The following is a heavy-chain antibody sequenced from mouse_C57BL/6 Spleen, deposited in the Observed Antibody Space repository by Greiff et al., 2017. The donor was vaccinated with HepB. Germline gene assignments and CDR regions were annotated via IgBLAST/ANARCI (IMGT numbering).Heavy chain of an antibody. J-gene: IGHJ4*01. Sequence: EVKLMESGGGLVQPKGSLKLSCAASGFSFNTYAMNLVRQAPGKGLEWVARIRSKSNNYATYYADSVKDIFTISRDDSESMLYLQMNNLNTEDTAMYYCVRQDYGSSYNYAMDYWGQGTSVTVSS. D-gene: IGHD1-1*01. CDR1: GFSFNTYA. V-gene: IGHV10-1*01. CDR3: VRQDYGSSYNYAMDY. CDR2: IRSKSNNYAT.